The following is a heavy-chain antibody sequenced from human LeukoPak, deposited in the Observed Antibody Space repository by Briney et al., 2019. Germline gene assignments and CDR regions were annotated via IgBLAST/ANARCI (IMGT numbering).Heavy chain of an antibody. V-gene: IGHV3-23*01. CDR1: GFTFSSYA. CDR3: ASGVGATTGFFDY. D-gene: IGHD1-26*01. Sequence: GGSLRLSCAASGFTFSSYAMSWVRQAPGKGLEWVSTISGSGGSTYYADSVKGRFTISRDNSKNTLYLQMNSLRAEDTAVYYCASGVGATTGFFDYWGQGTLVTVSS. CDR2: ISGSGGST. J-gene: IGHJ4*02.